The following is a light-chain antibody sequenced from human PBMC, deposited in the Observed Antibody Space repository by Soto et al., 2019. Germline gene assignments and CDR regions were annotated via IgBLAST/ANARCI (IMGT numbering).Light chain of an antibody. CDR2: DVS. CDR3: CSYAGSSLVV. J-gene: IGLJ3*02. CDR1: RSDVGGYNY. V-gene: IGLV2-11*01. Sequence: QSALTQPRSVSGSPGQSVTISCTGTRSDVGGYNYVSWYQQHPGKALKLMIYDVSKRPSGVPDRFSGSKSDNTASLTISGLQAEDEADYYCCSYAGSSLVVFGGGTKVTVL.